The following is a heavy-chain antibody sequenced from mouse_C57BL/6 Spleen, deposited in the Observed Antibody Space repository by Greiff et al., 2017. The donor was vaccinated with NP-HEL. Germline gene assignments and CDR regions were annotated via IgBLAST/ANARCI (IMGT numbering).Heavy chain of an antibody. CDR3: ARKGVYDGYWDAMDY. V-gene: IGHV2-2*01. J-gene: IGHJ4*01. CDR1: GFSLTSYG. CDR2: IWSGGST. D-gene: IGHD2-3*01. Sequence: QVQLKESGPGLVQPSQSLSITCTVSGFSLTSYGVHWVRQSPGKGLEWLGVIWSGGSTDYNAAFISRLSISKDNSKSQVFFKMNSLQADDTAIYYCARKGVYDGYWDAMDYWGQGTSVTVSS.